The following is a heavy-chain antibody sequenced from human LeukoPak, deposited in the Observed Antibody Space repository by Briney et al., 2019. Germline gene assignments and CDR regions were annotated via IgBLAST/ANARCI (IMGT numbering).Heavy chain of an antibody. Sequence: GGSLRLSCAASGFIFSDYYMGWIRQAPGRGLEWVSYISPGSSTIYYADSVKGRFTISRDNAKNSLYLQMNSLRPEDTAVYYCARGNLYYDSSGLGYWGQGTLVTVSS. D-gene: IGHD3-22*01. CDR3: ARGNLYYDSSGLGY. CDR2: ISPGSSTI. V-gene: IGHV3-11*01. J-gene: IGHJ4*02. CDR1: GFIFSDYY.